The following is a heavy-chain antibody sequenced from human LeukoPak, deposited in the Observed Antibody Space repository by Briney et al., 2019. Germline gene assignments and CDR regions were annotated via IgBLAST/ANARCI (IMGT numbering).Heavy chain of an antibody. Sequence: SETLSLTCAVSGSSISSGYYWGWIRQPPGKGLEWIASIYHSGSTYYNPSFKSRASISVDTSKNQFSLKLTSVAAADTAVFYCARASFVGDDYSNYGSFDYWGQGILVTVPS. D-gene: IGHD4-11*01. CDR1: GSSISSGYY. J-gene: IGHJ4*02. CDR2: IYHSGST. CDR3: ARASFVGDDYSNYGSFDY. V-gene: IGHV4-38-2*01.